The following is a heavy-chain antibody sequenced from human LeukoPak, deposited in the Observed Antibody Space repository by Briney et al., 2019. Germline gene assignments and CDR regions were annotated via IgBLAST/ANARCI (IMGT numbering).Heavy chain of an antibody. J-gene: IGHJ4*02. D-gene: IGHD5-24*01. CDR2: IIPVFGTA. Sequence: SVKVSCKASGGTFSSYRITWVRQAPGQGLEWVGRIIPVFGTANYAQKFQGRLTITTDESTNTAYMELSSLRSEDTAVYYCARDEDGYNYRYWGQGTLVTVSS. CDR1: GGTFSSYR. CDR3: ARDEDGYNYRY. V-gene: IGHV1-69*05.